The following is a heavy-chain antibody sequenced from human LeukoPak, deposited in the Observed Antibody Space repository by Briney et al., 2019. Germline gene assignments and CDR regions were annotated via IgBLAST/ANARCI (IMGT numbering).Heavy chain of an antibody. D-gene: IGHD3-16*01. Sequence: GGSLRLSRAASGLSVNGNFMSWVRQAPGKGLEWVSGIIDSGDITYYANSVKGRFTISRDNSKNTLYLQMNSLRAEDTAVYYCAKLGGQEVYNYYVGVWGKGTTVAVSS. CDR2: IDSGDIT. V-gene: IGHV3-53*01. J-gene: IGHJ6*03. CDR3: AKLGGQEVYNYYVGV. CDR1: GLSVNGNF.